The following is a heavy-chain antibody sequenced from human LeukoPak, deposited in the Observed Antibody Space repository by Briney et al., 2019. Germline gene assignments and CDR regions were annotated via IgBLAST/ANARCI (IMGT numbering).Heavy chain of an antibody. CDR2: IYTSGST. D-gene: IGHD2-2*02. CDR3: ARDSEYQLLYSGLRAFDI. J-gene: IGHJ3*02. Sequence: SETLSLTCTVSGGSISSISYYWSWIRQPAGKGLEWIGRIYTSGSTNYNPSLKSRVTMSVDTSKNQFSLKLSSVTAADTAVYYCARDSEYQLLYSGLRAFDIWGQGTMVTVSS. CDR1: GGSISSISYY. V-gene: IGHV4-61*02.